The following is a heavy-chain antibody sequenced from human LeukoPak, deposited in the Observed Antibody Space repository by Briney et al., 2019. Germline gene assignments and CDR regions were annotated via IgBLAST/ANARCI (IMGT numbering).Heavy chain of an antibody. CDR3: ARIAAPGNRRLNF. Sequence: GSLKVSFAASGYTFTTYDINWVRQGVGQGPEWMGWMNPNSCNAGNAQKFQGRVTMTRNTSISTAYMELTSLTSEDTAVYFCARIAAPGNRRLNFWGQGTLVTVSS. D-gene: IGHD6-13*01. CDR2: MNPNSCNA. J-gene: IGHJ4*02. CDR1: GYTFTTYD. V-gene: IGHV1-8*02.